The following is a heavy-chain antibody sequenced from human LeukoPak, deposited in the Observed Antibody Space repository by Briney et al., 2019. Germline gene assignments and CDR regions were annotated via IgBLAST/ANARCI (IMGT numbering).Heavy chain of an antibody. CDR3: ARVKGSSWYMNWFDP. J-gene: IGHJ5*02. D-gene: IGHD6-13*01. CDR1: GYTFTNYY. Sequence: ASVKVSCMAFGYTFTNYYIHWVRQAPGQGLECMGIINPIGGRTSYTQKFQGRVTMTRDTSTNTVYMELSRLRSDDTAVYYCARVKGSSWYMNWFDPWGQGTLVTVSS. V-gene: IGHV1-46*01. CDR2: INPIGGRT.